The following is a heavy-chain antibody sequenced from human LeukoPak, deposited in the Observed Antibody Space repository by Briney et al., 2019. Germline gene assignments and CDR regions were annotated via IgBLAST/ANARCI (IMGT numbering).Heavy chain of an antibody. V-gene: IGHV3-64*01. CDR3: AKGRNRNYCSSNSCYRRNGDYYYYGMDV. CDR1: GFTFSSYA. Sequence: GGSLRLSCAASGFTFSSYAMHWVRQAPGKGLEYVSAISSNGGSTYYANSVKGRFTISRDNSKNTLYLQMGSLRAEDMAVYYCAKGRNRNYCSSNSCYRRNGDYYYYGMDVWGQGTTVTVSS. D-gene: IGHD2-2*01. CDR2: ISSNGGST. J-gene: IGHJ6*02.